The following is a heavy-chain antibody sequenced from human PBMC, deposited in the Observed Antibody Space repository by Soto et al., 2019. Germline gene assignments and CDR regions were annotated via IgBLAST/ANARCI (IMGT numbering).Heavy chain of an antibody. CDR3: ASGGGYYYPLDY. CDR2: IAYDGSNK. CDR1: GFTFSNYA. D-gene: IGHD3-22*01. V-gene: IGHV3-30-3*01. J-gene: IGHJ4*02. Sequence: QVQLVESGGGVVQPGRSLRLSCAASGFTFSNYAMYWVRQAPGKGLEWVAVIAYDGSNKYYADSVKGRFTISRDNSKKTLYLQMNSLRAEDTAVYSCASGGGYYYPLDYWGQGTLVTVSS.